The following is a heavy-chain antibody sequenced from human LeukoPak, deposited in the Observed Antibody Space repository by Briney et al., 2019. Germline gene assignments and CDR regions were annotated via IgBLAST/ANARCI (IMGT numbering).Heavy chain of an antibody. CDR1: GGSISSSSYY. D-gene: IGHD3-22*01. Sequence: SETLSLTCTVSGGSISSSSYYWGWIRQPPGKGPEWIGSIYYSGSTYYNPSLKSRVTISVDTSRNQFSLKLSSVTAADTAVYYCARTITMIVVVIDYWGQGTLVTVSS. V-gene: IGHV4-39*01. CDR2: IYYSGST. J-gene: IGHJ4*02. CDR3: ARTITMIVVVIDY.